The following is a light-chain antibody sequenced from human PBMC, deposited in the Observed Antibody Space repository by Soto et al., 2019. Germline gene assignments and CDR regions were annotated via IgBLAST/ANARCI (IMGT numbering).Light chain of an antibody. Sequence: QLTQFPSFLSSCLGDSVMISCRGSQGISNYLAWYHQKAGEVHKLLIYAESTLKSGVPSRLSGSGSGTDLNLTISRLQPEDVATYYCQXYNSAPQTCGQGTKVDIK. CDR2: AES. CDR3: QXYNSAPQT. V-gene: IGKV1-27*01. J-gene: IGKJ1*01. CDR1: QGISNY.